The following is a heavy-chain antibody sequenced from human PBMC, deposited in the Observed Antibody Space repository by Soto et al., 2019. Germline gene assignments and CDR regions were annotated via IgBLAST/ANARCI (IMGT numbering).Heavy chain of an antibody. V-gene: IGHV3-30*18. D-gene: IGHD6-19*01. Sequence: PGGSLRLSCAASGFTFSSYGMHWVRQAPGKGLEWVAVISYDGSNKYYADSVKGRFTISRDNSKNTLYLQMNSLRAEDTAVYYCAKDIKQWLVQSSDYWGQGTLVTVSS. CDR2: ISYDGSNK. CDR1: GFTFSSYG. CDR3: AKDIKQWLVQSSDY. J-gene: IGHJ4*02.